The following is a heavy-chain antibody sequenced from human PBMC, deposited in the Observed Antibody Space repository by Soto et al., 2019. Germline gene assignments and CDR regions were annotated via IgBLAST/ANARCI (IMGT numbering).Heavy chain of an antibody. J-gene: IGHJ4*02. V-gene: IGHV4-59*01. CDR2: IYYSGST. D-gene: IGHD4-17*01. Sequence: SETLSLTCTVSGGSISSYYWSWIRQPPGKGLEWIGYIYYSGSTNYNPSLKSRVTISVDTSKNQFSLKLSSVTAADTAVYYCARSYGASFDYWGQGSLVTVSS. CDR1: GGSISSYY. CDR3: ARSYGASFDY.